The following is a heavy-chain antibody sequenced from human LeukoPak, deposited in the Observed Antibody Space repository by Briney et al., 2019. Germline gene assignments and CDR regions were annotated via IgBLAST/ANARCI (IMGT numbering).Heavy chain of an antibody. CDR1: GFTFDDYG. CDR3: PRVAGIAAAGYYYYMDV. Sequence: PGGSLRLSCAASGFTFDDYGMSWVRQAPGKGLEWVSGINWNGGSTGYADSVKGRFTISRDNAKNSLYLQMNSLRAEDTALYYCPRVAGIAAAGYYYYMDVWGKGTTVTVSS. J-gene: IGHJ6*03. V-gene: IGHV3-20*04. D-gene: IGHD6-13*01. CDR2: INWNGGST.